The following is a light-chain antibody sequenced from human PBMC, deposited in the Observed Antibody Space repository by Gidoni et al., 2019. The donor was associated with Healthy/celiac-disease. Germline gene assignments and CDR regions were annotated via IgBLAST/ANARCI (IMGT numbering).Light chain of an antibody. Sequence: IQMTQSPSSLSASVGDRVTITCPASQDISNYLNWYQQKPGKAPKLLIYDASNLETGVPSRFSGSGSGTDFTFTISSLQPEDIATYYCQQYDNLLSAFGPGTKVEIK. J-gene: IGKJ3*01. CDR2: DAS. CDR3: QQYDNLLSA. CDR1: QDISNY. V-gene: IGKV1-33*01.